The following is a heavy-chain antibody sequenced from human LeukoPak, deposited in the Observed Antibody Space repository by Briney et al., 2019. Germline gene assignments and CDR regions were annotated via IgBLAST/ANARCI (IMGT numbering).Heavy chain of an antibody. CDR2: INHSGST. CDR1: GGSISGYY. CDR3: ARVCYYDSSGYYYGPGYYFDY. Sequence: SETLSLTCTVSGGSISGYYWSWIRQPPGKGPEWIGEINHSGSTNYNPSLKSRVTISVDTSKNQFSLKLSSVTAADTAVYYCARVCYYDSSGYYYGPGYYFDYWGQGTLVTVSS. V-gene: IGHV4-34*01. D-gene: IGHD3-22*01. J-gene: IGHJ4*02.